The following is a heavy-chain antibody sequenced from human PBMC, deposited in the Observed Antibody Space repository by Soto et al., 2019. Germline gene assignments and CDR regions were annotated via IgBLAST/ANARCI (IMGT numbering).Heavy chain of an antibody. J-gene: IGHJ4*02. CDR2: IYYSEST. V-gene: IGHV4-61*01. CDR1: GGSLSSGSYY. CDR3: ARARGYGDSGEYYMDY. Sequence: SETLSLTCTVSGGSLSSGSYYWGWIRQPPGKGRDWIGDIYYSESTNYNPSLKSRVTISVDTSKNQFSLKLNSVTAADTAVYYCARARGYGDSGEYYMDYWGQGTLVTVSS. D-gene: IGHD2-15*01.